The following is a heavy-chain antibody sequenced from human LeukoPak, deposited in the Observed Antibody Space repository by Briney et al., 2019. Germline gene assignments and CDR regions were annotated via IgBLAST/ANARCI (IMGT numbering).Heavy chain of an antibody. CDR2: ISGSGGTT. V-gene: IGHV3-23*01. Sequence: GGFLRLSCVASGFTFDDYAMHWVRQAPGKGLEWVSVISGSGGTTDYADSVKGRFTISRDNPNNALFLQMASLRAEDTAIYYCAKAVAYESSGYGFDYWGQGTLVTVSS. D-gene: IGHD3-22*01. CDR1: GFTFDDYA. J-gene: IGHJ4*02. CDR3: AKAVAYESSGYGFDY.